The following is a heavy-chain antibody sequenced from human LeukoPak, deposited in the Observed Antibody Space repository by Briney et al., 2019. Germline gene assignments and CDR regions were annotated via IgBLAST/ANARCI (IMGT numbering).Heavy chain of an antibody. J-gene: IGHJ4*02. CDR2: ISGSGGST. CDR1: GFTFSSYA. D-gene: IGHD2-2*01. Sequence: PGGSLRLSCAASGFTFSSYAMSWVRQAPGKGLEWVSAISGSGGSTYYADSVKGRFTISRDNSKNTLYLQMNSLRAEDTAVYYCAKDLPYRYCSSTSCSPTFDYWGQGTLVTVSS. CDR3: AKDLPYRYCSSTSCSPTFDY. V-gene: IGHV3-23*01.